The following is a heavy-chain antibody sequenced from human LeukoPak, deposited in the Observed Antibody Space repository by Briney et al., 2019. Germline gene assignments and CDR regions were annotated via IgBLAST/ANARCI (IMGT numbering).Heavy chain of an antibody. D-gene: IGHD3-22*01. Sequence: EASVKVSCKASGYTFTSYGISWVRQAPGQGLEWMGWISAYNGNTNYAQKLQGRATMTTDTSTSTAYMELRSLRSDDTAVYYCARDYYDSSGRNWFDPWGQGTLVTVSS. CDR2: ISAYNGNT. J-gene: IGHJ5*02. CDR3: ARDYYDSSGRNWFDP. CDR1: GYTFTSYG. V-gene: IGHV1-18*01.